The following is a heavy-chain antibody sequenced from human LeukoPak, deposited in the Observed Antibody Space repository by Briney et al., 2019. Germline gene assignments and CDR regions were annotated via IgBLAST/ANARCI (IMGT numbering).Heavy chain of an antibody. V-gene: IGHV4-30-4*01. CDR2: TYYSGST. J-gene: IGHJ5*02. CDR1: GGSISSGDYY. D-gene: IGHD3-22*01. Sequence: PSETLSLTCTVSGGSISSGDYYWSWIRQPPGQGLEWIGYTYYSGSTYYNPSLKNRVSISVDTSKNQFSLNLSSVTAADTAVYYCARPYYYDSRIDPWGQGTLVTVSS. CDR3: ARPYYYDSRIDP.